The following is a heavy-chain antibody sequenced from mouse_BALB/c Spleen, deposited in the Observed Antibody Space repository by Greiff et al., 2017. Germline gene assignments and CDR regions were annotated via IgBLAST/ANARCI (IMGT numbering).Heavy chain of an antibody. J-gene: IGHJ4*01. Sequence: EVKLMESGPGLVKPSQSLSLTCTVTGYSITSDYAWNWIRQFPGNKLEWMGYISYSGSTSYNPSLKSRISITRDTSKNQFFLQLNSVTTEDTATYYCARGTVDYAMDYWGQGTSVTVSS. CDR3: ARGTVDYAMDY. V-gene: IGHV3-2*02. CDR2: ISYSGST. D-gene: IGHD1-1*01. CDR1: GYSITSDYA.